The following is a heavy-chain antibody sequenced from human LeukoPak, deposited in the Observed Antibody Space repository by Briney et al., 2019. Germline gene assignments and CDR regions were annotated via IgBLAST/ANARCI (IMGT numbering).Heavy chain of an antibody. Sequence: PSETLSLTCAVFGGSFSGYYWNWIRQPPGKGLEWIGQINPSRNTNYSPSLKSRVTISVDTSKNQFSLKLSSVTAADTAVYYCARSEYSYGADTFDIWGQGTMVTVSS. J-gene: IGHJ3*02. D-gene: IGHD5-18*01. CDR2: INPSRNT. CDR1: GGSFSGYY. V-gene: IGHV4-34*01. CDR3: ARSEYSYGADTFDI.